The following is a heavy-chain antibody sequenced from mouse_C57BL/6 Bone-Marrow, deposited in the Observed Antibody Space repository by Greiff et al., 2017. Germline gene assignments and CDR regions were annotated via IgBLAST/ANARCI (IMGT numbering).Heavy chain of an antibody. CDR2: ISSGSSTI. CDR3: ARGHYNCGRAWFAY. J-gene: IGHJ3*01. Sequence: EVMLVESGRGLVKPGGSLKLSCAASGFTFSDYGMHWVRQAPEKGLEWVAYISSGSSTIYYTVTVKGRFTITRDNAKNTLFLQITSLTSEDTAMYYCARGHYNCGRAWFAYWGQGTLVTVSA. V-gene: IGHV5-17*01. CDR1: GFTFSDYG. D-gene: IGHD2-4*01.